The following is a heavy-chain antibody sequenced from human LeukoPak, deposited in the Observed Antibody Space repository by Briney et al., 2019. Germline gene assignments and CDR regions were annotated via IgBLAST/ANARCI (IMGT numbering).Heavy chain of an antibody. CDR2: ISHSGTYI. D-gene: IGHD6-6*01. Sequence: GGSLRLSCAASGFTFSSYSMNWVRQAPGKGLEWVSSISHSGTYIYYADSVKGRFTISRDNAKNSLYLQMNSLRAEDTAVYYCASDFLNRRSNIAAQTTQTLYYFNYWGQGTLVTVSS. V-gene: IGHV3-21*01. J-gene: IGHJ4*02. CDR3: ASDFLNRRSNIAAQTTQTLYYFNY. CDR1: GFTFSSYS.